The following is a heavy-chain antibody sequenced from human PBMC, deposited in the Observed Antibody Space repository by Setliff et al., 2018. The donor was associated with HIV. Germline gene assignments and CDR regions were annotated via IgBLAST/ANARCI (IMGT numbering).Heavy chain of an antibody. Sequence: SETLSLTCTVSGDSISSGSYYWSWIRQYPGKGLEWIGYIHYSGSTHYNPSLDSRLTISVDTSQNRFSLKLSSVTAADTAVYFCARAHHDFWSGYCPFDYWGQGTLVTVSS. V-gene: IGHV4-31*03. D-gene: IGHD3-3*01. CDR1: GDSISSGSYY. CDR3: ARAHHDFWSGYCPFDY. J-gene: IGHJ4*02. CDR2: IHYSGST.